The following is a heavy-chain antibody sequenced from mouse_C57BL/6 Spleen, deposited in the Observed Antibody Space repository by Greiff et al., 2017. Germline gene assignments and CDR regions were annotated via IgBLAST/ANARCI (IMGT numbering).Heavy chain of an antibody. J-gene: IGHJ4*01. CDR1: GFTFSDYG. V-gene: IGHV5-17*01. CDR3: AKVGGLRPHYYAMED. D-gene: IGHD2-4*01. Sequence: EVKLVESGGGLVKPGGSLKLSCAASGFTFSDYGMHWVRQAPEKGLEWVAYISSGSSTIYYADTVKGRFTISRDNAKNTLFLQMTSLRSEDTAMYYCAKVGGLRPHYYAMEDWGQGASVTVAT. CDR2: ISSGSSTI.